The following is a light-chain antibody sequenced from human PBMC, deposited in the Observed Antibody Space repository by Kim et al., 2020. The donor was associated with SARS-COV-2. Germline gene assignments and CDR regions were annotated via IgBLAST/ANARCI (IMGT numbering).Light chain of an antibody. CDR3: QVWDSTSDHPGYV. CDR2: YDK. CDR1: NTGSKN. Sequence: SYELTQPPSVSVAPGKTAWITCGGHNTGSKNVHWYQQKPGQAPVLVISYDKDRPSGIPERFSGSNSGNTATLTIISVEAGDEAEYFCQVWDSTSDHPGYVFGTGTKVTVL. V-gene: IGLV3-21*04. J-gene: IGLJ1*01.